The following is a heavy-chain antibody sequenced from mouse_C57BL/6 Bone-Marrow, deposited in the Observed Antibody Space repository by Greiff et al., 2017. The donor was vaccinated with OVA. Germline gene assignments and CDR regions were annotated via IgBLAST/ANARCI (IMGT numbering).Heavy chain of an antibody. D-gene: IGHD1-1*01. CDR3: AREGDYYGSSFTAYYAMDY. Sequence: QVQLQHSGAELARPGASVKLSCKASGYTFTSYGISWVKQRTGQGLEWIGEIYPRSGNTYYNEKFKGKATLTADKSSSTAYMELRSLTSEDSAVYFCAREGDYYGSSFTAYYAMDYWGQGTSVTVSS. V-gene: IGHV1-81*01. CDR1: GYTFTSYG. CDR2: IYPRSGNT. J-gene: IGHJ4*01.